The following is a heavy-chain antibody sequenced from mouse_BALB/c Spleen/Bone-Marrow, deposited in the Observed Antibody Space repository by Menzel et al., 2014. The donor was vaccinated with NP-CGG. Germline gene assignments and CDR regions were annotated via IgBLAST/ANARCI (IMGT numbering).Heavy chain of an antibody. D-gene: IGHD1-1*01. Sequence: EVMLVEPGAELVKPGASVKLSCTASGFNIKDTYMHWVKQRPEQGLEWIGRIDPANGNTKYDPKFQGKATITADTSSNTAYLQLSSLTSEDTAVYYCASYYYGRYFDVWGAGTTVTVSS. CDR3: ASYYYGRYFDV. CDR1: GFNIKDTY. J-gene: IGHJ1*01. CDR2: IDPANGNT. V-gene: IGHV14-3*02.